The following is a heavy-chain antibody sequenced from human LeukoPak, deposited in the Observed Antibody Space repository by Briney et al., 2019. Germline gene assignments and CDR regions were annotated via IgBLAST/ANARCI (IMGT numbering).Heavy chain of an antibody. CDR3: ARVVVRGKMFDY. CDR2: IYYSGST. Sequence: TETLSLTCTVSGYSISSGYYWAWIRQPPGKGPECIGTIYYSGSTNYNPSLKSRVTISVDTSKNQFSLKLSSVTAADTAVYYCARVVVRGKMFDYWGQGTLVTVSS. V-gene: IGHV4-38-2*02. CDR1: GYSISSGYY. D-gene: IGHD3-10*01. J-gene: IGHJ4*02.